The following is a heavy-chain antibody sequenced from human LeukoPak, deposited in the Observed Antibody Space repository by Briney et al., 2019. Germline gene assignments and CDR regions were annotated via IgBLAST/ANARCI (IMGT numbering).Heavy chain of an antibody. CDR1: GFTFSSYA. Sequence: GGSLRLSCAASGFTFSSYAMHWVRQAPGKGLEWVAVISYDGSNKYYADSVKGRFTISRDNSKNTLYLQMNSLRAEDTAVYYCAKGGPHYGSGSYYAFDYWGQGTLVTVSS. V-gene: IGHV3-30-3*01. CDR3: AKGGPHYGSGSYYAFDY. J-gene: IGHJ4*02. D-gene: IGHD3-10*01. CDR2: ISYDGSNK.